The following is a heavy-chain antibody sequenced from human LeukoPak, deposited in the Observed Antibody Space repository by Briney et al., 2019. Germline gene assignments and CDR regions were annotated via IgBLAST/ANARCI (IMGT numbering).Heavy chain of an antibody. J-gene: IGHJ4*02. CDR3: VRDGRFDSACFDS. CDR1: GDSISSSGFY. CDR2: FYSSGST. Sequence: SETLSLTCTVSGDSISSSGFYWGWIRQSPGKGLEWIGAFYSSGSTSSHSSLKSRVTISVDTSRTQLSLKLDSVTDTDTAVYYCVRDGRFDSACFDSWGPGILVTVSS. V-gene: IGHV4-39*07. D-gene: IGHD6-19*01.